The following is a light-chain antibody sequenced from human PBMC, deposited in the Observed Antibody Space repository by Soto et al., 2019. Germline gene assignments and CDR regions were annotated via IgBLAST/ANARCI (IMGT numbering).Light chain of an antibody. V-gene: IGLV4-69*01. CDR3: QTWGTGLVV. CDR1: SGHIRYV. J-gene: IGLJ2*01. CDR2: VTSDGSH. Sequence: QPVLHQLPSASASLGASVTLTCTLSSGHIRYVIAWQQQQPEKGPRYLMKVTSDGSHIKGDGIPDPFSGSSSGAERNLTISSVKSEDEADYHCQTWGTGLVVFGAGTTLTVL.